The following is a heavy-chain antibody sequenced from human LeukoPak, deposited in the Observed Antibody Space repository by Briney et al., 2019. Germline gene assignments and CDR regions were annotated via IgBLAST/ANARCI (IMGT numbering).Heavy chain of an antibody. J-gene: IGHJ5*02. Sequence: SGTLSLTCAVSGGSISSNNWWNWVRQPPGKGLEWIGEIFHSGTTNYKSSLKSRVTMSVDKSKNQFSLEVTSVTAADTAVYYCARGARARKTMVRGVNGRFDLWGQGTLVTVSS. CDR3: ARGARARKTMVRGVNGRFDL. CDR1: GGSISSNNW. D-gene: IGHD3-10*01. CDR2: IFHSGTT. V-gene: IGHV4-4*02.